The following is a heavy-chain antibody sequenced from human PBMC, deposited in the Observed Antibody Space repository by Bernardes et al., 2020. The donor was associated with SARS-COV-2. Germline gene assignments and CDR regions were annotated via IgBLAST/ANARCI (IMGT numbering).Heavy chain of an antibody. CDR2: IWYDGSNK. D-gene: IGHD3-10*01. J-gene: IGHJ6*02. CDR1: GFTFSSYG. CDR3: ARVVVGSGSSRIYGMDV. Sequence: GGSLRLSCAASGFTFSSYGMHWVRQAPGKGLEWVAVIWYDGSNKYYADSVKGRFTISRDNSKNTLYLQMNSLRAEDTAVYYCARVVVGSGSSRIYGMDVWGQGTTVTVSS. V-gene: IGHV3-33*01.